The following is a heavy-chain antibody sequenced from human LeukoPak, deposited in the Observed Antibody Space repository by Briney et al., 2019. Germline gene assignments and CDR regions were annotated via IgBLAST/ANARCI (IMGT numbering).Heavy chain of an antibody. Sequence: PPQTLSLTXTLSGGSTTISTYYWGWIRHPPGNGLEWIGRIFYNGTTYYKPSLKSRVTISVDTSKNPCSLKLSSVTAADWAVYYCARHQLRKIVVVPDAKGATTRDYCGQRTLVTASS. V-gene: IGHV4-39*01. D-gene: IGHD2-2*01. CDR3: ARHQLRKIVVVPDAKGATTRDY. CDR1: GGSTTISTYY. J-gene: IGHJ4*02. CDR2: IFYNGTT.